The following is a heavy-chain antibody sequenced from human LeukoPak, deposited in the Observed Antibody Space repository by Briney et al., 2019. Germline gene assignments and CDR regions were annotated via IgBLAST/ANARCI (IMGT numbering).Heavy chain of an antibody. CDR1: AYTFTSYD. CDR2: MNPSSGGT. J-gene: IGHJ4*02. CDR3: ARDYYGSGYFDY. Sequence: ASVKVSCKASAYTFTSYDINWVRQATGQGLEWMGWMNPSSGGTNYAQKFQGRVTMTRDTSTSTVYMELSSLRSEDTAVYYCARDYYGSGYFDYWGQGTLVTVSS. V-gene: IGHV1-8*02. D-gene: IGHD3-10*01.